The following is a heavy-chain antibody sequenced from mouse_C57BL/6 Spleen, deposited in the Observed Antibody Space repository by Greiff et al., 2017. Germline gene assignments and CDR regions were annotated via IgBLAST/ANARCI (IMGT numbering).Heavy chain of an antibody. CDR1: GYSITSGYY. V-gene: IGHV3-6*01. CDR3: ERERDYGSSLDY. D-gene: IGHD1-1*01. Sequence: EVQLMESGPGLVKPSQSLSLTCSVTGYSITSGYYWNWIRQFPGNKLEWMGYISYDGSNNYNPSLKNRISITPDTSTNQFYLKLNSLTTEDTATYYGERERDYGSSLDYWGQGTTLTVSS. J-gene: IGHJ2*01. CDR2: ISYDGSN.